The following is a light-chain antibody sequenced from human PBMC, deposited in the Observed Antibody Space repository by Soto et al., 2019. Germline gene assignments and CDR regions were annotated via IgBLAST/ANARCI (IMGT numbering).Light chain of an antibody. CDR1: QSVSSSY. Sequence: EIVLTQSPGTLSLSPGERATLSCRASQSVSSSYLAWYQQKPGQAPRLLIYDASSRATGIPDRFSGSGSGTDFSLTISRLEPEEFAVYYCQQYGSSPRTFGQGAKLEIK. V-gene: IGKV3-20*01. J-gene: IGKJ2*01. CDR3: QQYGSSPRT. CDR2: DAS.